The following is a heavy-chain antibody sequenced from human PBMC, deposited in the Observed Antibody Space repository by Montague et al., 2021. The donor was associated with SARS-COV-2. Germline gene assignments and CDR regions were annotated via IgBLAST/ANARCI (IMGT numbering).Heavy chain of an antibody. CDR2: IFHTEAT. J-gene: IGHJ4*02. Sequence: SETLSLTCTVSGDSVSSSYWWSWVRQPPGKGLEWIGEIFHTEATNYNPSLKSRVIISLDKSKNQFSLNLNSVTAADTAVYFCASALAHFDYWGQGTLVTVSS. CDR1: GDSVSSSYW. CDR3: ASALAHFDY. D-gene: IGHD2-21*01. V-gene: IGHV4-4*02.